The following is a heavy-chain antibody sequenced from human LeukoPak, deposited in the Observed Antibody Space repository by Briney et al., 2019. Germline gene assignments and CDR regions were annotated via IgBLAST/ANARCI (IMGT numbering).Heavy chain of an antibody. V-gene: IGHV5-51*01. D-gene: IGHD5-18*01. CDR1: GYSFTSYW. CDR3: ARHGYSYGYPAGGYYGMDV. CDR2: IYPGDSDT. J-gene: IGHJ6*02. Sequence: GESLKISCKGSGYSFTSYWIGWVRQMPGKGLEWMGIIYPGDSDTRYSPSFQGQVTISADKSISTAYLQWSSQKASDTAMYYCARHGYSYGYPAGGYYGMDVWGQGTTVTVSS.